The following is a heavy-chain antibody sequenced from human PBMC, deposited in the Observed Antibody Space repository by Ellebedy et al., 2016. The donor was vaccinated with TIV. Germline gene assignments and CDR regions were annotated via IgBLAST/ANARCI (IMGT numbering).Heavy chain of an antibody. CDR2: INPSGGST. CDR1: GGTFSSYT. CDR3: ARPSRTMAATTDWFDF. D-gene: IGHD1-26*01. Sequence: ASVKVSCXASGGTFSSYTISWVRQAPGQGLEWMGIINPSGGSTTYAQKFQGRVTMTRDTSTRTVYMELSSLRSEDTAVYYCARPSRTMAATTDWFDFWGQGTPVTVSS. V-gene: IGHV1-46*01. J-gene: IGHJ5*01.